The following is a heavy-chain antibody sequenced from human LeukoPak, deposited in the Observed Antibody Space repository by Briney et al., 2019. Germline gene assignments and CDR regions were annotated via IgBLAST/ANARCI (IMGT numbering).Heavy chain of an antibody. CDR1: GYSISSGYY. D-gene: IGHD4-17*01. CDR3: ARDRGGEDGDYVFDY. J-gene: IGHJ4*02. V-gene: IGHV4-61*01. CDR2: IYYSGST. Sequence: PSETLSLTCTVSGYSISSGYYWGWIRQPPGKGLEWIGYIYYSGSTNYNPSLKSRVTISVDTSKNQFSLKLSSVTAADTAVYYCARDRGGEDGDYVFDYWGQGTLVTVSS.